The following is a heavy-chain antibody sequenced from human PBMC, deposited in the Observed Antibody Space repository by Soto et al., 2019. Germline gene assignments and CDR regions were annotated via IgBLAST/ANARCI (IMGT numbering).Heavy chain of an antibody. J-gene: IGHJ5*02. CDR2: IYSSGSS. Sequence: SETLSLTCTVFGDSITGYHWNWIRQPGGQGLEWIGRIYSSGSSNYNPSLKSRVTMSVDTSKNQFSLKLTSVAAADTAIYYCAREYSYHFDPWGQGTLVTVSS. CDR3: AREYSYHFDP. D-gene: IGHD5-18*01. CDR1: GDSITGYH. V-gene: IGHV4-4*07.